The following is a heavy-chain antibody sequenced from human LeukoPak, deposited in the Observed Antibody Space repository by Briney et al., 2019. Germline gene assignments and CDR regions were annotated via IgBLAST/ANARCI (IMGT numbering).Heavy chain of an antibody. D-gene: IGHD6-19*01. V-gene: IGHV3-7*01. CDR3: ARSPYTSGWYGVGY. CDR2: IKQDGSEK. J-gene: IGHJ4*02. Sequence: GGSLRLSCAASGFTFSSYAMSWVRQAPGKGLEWVANIKQDGSEKYYVDSVKGRFTISRDNAKNSLYLQLNSLRAEDTAVYYCARSPYTSGWYGVGYWGQGTPVTVSS. CDR1: GFTFSSYA.